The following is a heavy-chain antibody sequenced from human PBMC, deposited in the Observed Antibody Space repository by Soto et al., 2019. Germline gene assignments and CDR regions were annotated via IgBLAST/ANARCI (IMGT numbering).Heavy chain of an antibody. Sequence: PSETLSLTCTVSGGSISSYYWSWIRQPPGKGLEWIGYIYYSGSTNYNPSLKSRVTISVDTSKNQFSLKLSSVTAADTAVYYCARDKVVPAAITGWYYYGMDVWGQGTTVTVSS. J-gene: IGHJ6*02. D-gene: IGHD2-2*02. V-gene: IGHV4-59*01. CDR1: GGSISSYY. CDR3: ARDKVVPAAITGWYYYGMDV. CDR2: IYYSGST.